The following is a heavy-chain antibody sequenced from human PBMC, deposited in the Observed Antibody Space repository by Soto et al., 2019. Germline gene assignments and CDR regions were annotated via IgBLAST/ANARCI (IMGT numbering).Heavy chain of an antibody. CDR3: ARGRDDGFM. V-gene: IGHV3-53*01. CDR1: GLTVSNNY. J-gene: IGHJ3*01. D-gene: IGHD1-1*01. CDR2: IYSGGNT. Sequence: EVQLVESGGGLIQPGGSLRLSCAASGLTVSNNYMRWVRQAPGKGLEWVSVIYSGGNTNYADSVKGRFIISRDNSKNTVHLQMNNRGAEDTAVYYCARGRDDGFMWGQGTTVTVSS.